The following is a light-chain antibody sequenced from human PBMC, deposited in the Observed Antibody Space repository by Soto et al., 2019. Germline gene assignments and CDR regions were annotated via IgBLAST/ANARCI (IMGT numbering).Light chain of an antibody. Sequence: EIVLTQPPGALSLSPGERATLSCRASQSVSSSYLAWYQQKPGLAPRLLIYGVSSRATGIPDRFSGSGSGTDFTLTISRLEPEDFAVYYCQQYGSSPPWTFGQGTKVDIK. CDR3: QQYGSSPPWT. J-gene: IGKJ1*01. V-gene: IGKV3-20*01. CDR1: QSVSSSY. CDR2: GVS.